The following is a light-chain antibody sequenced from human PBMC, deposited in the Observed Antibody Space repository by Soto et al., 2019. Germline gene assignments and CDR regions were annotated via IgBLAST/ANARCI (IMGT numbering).Light chain of an antibody. CDR1: QTVSSTY. CDR2: DTS. J-gene: IGKJ2*01. CDR3: QQYDKSPYT. V-gene: IGKV3-20*01. Sequence: EIVLTQSPDTLSSSPGDRATLSCRASQTVSSTYLAWYHQKPGQAPRLLIYDTSTRATGIPDRFSGSGSGTDFTLTISRLEPEDFAVYFCQQYDKSPYTFGQGTKLEIK.